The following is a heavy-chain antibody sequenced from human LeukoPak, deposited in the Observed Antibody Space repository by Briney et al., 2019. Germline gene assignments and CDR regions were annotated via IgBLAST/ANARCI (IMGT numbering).Heavy chain of an antibody. CDR2: ITHSGRT. J-gene: IGHJ5*02. D-gene: IGHD2-2*01. V-gene: IGHV4-34*01. CDR3: ARGNPIVVVPAARYWFDP. Sequence: SETLSLTCAVYGGSLSGYYWTWIRQPPGKGLEWIGEITHSGRTNYNPSLKSRVTISVDTSKNQFSLNLNSVTAADTAVYYCARGNPIVVVPAARYWFDPWGQGTLVTVSS. CDR1: GGSLSGYY.